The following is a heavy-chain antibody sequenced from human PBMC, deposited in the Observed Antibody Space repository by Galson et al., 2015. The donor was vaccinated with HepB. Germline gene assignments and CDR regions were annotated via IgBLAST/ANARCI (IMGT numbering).Heavy chain of an antibody. D-gene: IGHD6-13*01. CDR2: ISYDGSTK. Sequence: SLRLSCAASGFTFSSYGMHWVRQAPGKGLEWVAVISYDGSTKYYADSVKGRSTISRDNSKNTLYLQMNSLRAEDTAVYYCSKDLRQQPGDDAFDIWGQGTMVTVSS. CDR1: GFTFSSYG. J-gene: IGHJ3*02. V-gene: IGHV3-30*18. CDR3: SKDLRQQPGDDAFDI.